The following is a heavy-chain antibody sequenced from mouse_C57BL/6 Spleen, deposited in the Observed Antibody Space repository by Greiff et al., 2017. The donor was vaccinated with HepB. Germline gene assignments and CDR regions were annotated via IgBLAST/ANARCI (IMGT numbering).Heavy chain of an antibody. CDR3: ARGYYDEGFAY. Sequence: QVQLKQPGAELVMPGASVKLSCKASGYTFTSYWMHWVKQRPGQGLEWIGEIDPSDSYTNYNQRFKGKSTLTVDKSSSTAYMQLSSLTSDDSAVSYCARGYYDEGFAYWGQGTLVTVSA. CDR1: GYTFTSYW. CDR2: IDPSDSYT. D-gene: IGHD2-4*01. V-gene: IGHV1-69*01. J-gene: IGHJ3*01.